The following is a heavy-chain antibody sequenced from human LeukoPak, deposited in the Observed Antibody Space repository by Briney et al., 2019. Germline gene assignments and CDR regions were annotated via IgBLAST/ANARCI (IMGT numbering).Heavy chain of an antibody. CDR1: GDSISSYY. CDR2: IYASGST. J-gene: IGHJ4*02. Sequence: MSSETLSLTCAVSGDSISSYYWSWIRQPPGKGLEWLAYIYASGSTDYNPSLKSRVTISVDTSKNQISLKLSSVTAADTAVYYCARGGSALFDSWGQGTLVTVSS. V-gene: IGHV4-4*09. CDR3: ARGGSALFDS. D-gene: IGHD2-15*01.